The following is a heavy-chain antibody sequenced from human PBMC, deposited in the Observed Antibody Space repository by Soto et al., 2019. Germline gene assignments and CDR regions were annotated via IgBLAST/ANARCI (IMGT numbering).Heavy chain of an antibody. CDR2: IIPIFGTA. Sequence: SVKFSCKASGGTFSSYAISWVRQAPGQGLEWMGGIIPIFGTANYAQKFQGRVTITADESTSTAYMELSSLRSEDTAVYYCARDLTYCGGDCYPRENWFDPWG. V-gene: IGHV1-69*13. J-gene: IGHJ5*02. CDR3: ARDLTYCGGDCYPRENWFDP. CDR1: GGTFSSYA. D-gene: IGHD2-21*02.